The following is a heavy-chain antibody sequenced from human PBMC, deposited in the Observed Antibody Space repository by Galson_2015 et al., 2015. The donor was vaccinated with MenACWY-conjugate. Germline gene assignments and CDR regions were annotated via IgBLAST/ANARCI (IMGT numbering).Heavy chain of an antibody. V-gene: IGHV3-13*01. Sequence: SLRLSCAASGFALNNYDMHWVRHGPGKSLEWVSLLGRRGDTHHLDSVKGRFIIFRENDKNSLYLQMNSVTADDTAVYYCVRDYSGWGLDLWGQGTLVSVSS. CDR1: GFALNNYD. J-gene: IGHJ4*02. CDR3: VRDYSGWGLDL. CDR2: LGRRGDT. D-gene: IGHD5-12*01.